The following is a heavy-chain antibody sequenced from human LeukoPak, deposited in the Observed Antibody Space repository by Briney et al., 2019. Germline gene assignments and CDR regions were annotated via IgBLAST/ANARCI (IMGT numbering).Heavy chain of an antibody. CDR1: GYTFTGYY. CDR3: ARGQQWLEAFEH. J-gene: IGHJ4*02. Sequence: ASVKVSCKASGYTFTGYYMHWVRQAPGQGLEWMGWINPNSGGTNYAQKFQGRVTMTRDTSISTVYMELRRLRSDDTAVFFCARGQQWLEAFEHWGQGTLVTVSA. D-gene: IGHD6-19*01. CDR2: INPNSGGT. V-gene: IGHV1-2*02.